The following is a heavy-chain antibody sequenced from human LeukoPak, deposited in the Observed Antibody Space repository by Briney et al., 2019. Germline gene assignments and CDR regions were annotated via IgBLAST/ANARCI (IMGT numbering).Heavy chain of an antibody. D-gene: IGHD3-3*01. Sequence: GGSLRLACAASGFNFGDYAMSWVRQAPGKGLEWVAHIKEGGRGTFYVDSVKGRFTGSRDDARNTVYLQMNSLRAEDTAVYYCARWRGAQSEFVVWGQGTLVTVSS. V-gene: IGHV3-7*01. CDR2: IKEGGRGT. CDR3: ARWRGAQSEFVV. CDR1: GFNFGDYA. J-gene: IGHJ4*02.